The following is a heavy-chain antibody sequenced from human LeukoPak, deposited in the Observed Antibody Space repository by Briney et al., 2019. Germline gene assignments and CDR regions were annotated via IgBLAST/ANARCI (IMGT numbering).Heavy chain of an antibody. J-gene: IGHJ4*02. CDR2: INPNSGGT. V-gene: IGHV1-2*02. D-gene: IGHD1-1*01. CDR1: GYTFTGYY. CDR3: ARYGRRPNEVDY. Sequence: VASVKVSCKASGYTFTGYYMHWVRQAPGQGLEWMGWINPNSGGTNYAQEFQGRVTMTRDTSISTAYMELSRLRSDDTAVYYCARYGRRPNEVDYWGQGTLVTVSS.